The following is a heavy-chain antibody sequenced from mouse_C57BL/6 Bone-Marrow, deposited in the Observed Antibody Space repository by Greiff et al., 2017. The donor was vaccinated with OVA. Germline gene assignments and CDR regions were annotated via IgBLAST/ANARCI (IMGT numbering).Heavy chain of an antibody. Sequence: QVQLQQPGAELVMPGASVKLSCKASGYTFTSYWMHWVKQRPGQGLEWIGEIDPSDSYTNYNQKFKGKSTLTVDKSSSTAYMQLSSLTSEDSAVYYCARLLQTGFAYWGQGTLVTVSA. CDR3: ARLLQTGFAY. D-gene: IGHD1-1*01. CDR2: IDPSDSYT. J-gene: IGHJ3*01. CDR1: GYTFTSYW. V-gene: IGHV1-69*01.